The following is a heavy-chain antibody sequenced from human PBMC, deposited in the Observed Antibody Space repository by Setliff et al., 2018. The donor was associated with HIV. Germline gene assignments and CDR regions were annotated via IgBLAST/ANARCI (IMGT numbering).Heavy chain of an antibody. V-gene: IGHV4-39*01. J-gene: IGHJ4*02. CDR1: GGSISSGSYY. CDR3: ARQAIFGYYDSSGYLDY. CDR2: IYYSGST. Sequence: ASETLSLTCTVSGGSISSGSYYWGWIRRPPGKGLEWIGSIYYSGSTYYNPSLQSRVTISVDTSKNLFSLRLSSVTASDTAVYYCARQAIFGYYDSSGYLDYWGQGTLVTVSS. D-gene: IGHD3-22*01.